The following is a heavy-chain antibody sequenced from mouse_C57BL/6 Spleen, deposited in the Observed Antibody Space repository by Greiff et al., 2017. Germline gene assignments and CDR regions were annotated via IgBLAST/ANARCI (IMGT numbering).Heavy chain of an antibody. Sequence: VQLKESGPELVKPGASVKLSCTASGYTFTSYDITWVKQRPGKGLEWIGWIYPSDGSTKYNETFKGKATLTVDSSTSTSYMELHSLTSEDTAVYFCARDGRVYAMDYWGQGTSVTGSA. D-gene: IGHD2-3*01. V-gene: IGHV1-85*01. CDR1: GYTFTSYD. CDR2: IYPSDGST. CDR3: ARDGRVYAMDY. J-gene: IGHJ4*01.